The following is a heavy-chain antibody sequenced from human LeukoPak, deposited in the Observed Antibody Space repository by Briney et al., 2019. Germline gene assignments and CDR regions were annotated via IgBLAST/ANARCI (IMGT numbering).Heavy chain of an antibody. CDR1: GYTFTSYA. V-gene: IGHV1-3*01. Sequence: ASVKVSCKASGYTFTSYAMHWVRQAPGQRLEWMGWINAGNGNTKYSQKFQGRVTITRDTSASTAYMELSSLGSEDTAVYYCARRGGSYTIDYWGQGTLVTVSS. CDR3: ARRGGSYTIDY. D-gene: IGHD1-26*01. CDR2: INAGNGNT. J-gene: IGHJ4*02.